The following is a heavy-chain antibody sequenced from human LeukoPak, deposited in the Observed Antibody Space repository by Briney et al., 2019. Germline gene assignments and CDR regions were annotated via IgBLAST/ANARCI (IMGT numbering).Heavy chain of an antibody. CDR3: AVALNYDYVWGSYRPTTPYYYYMDV. J-gene: IGHJ6*03. Sequence: GASVKVSCKASGGTFSSYAISWVRQAPGQGLEWMGGIIPIFGTANYAQKFQGRVTITADESTSTAYMELSSLRSEDTAVYYCAVALNYDYVWGSYRPTTPYYYYMDVWGKGTTVTISS. D-gene: IGHD3-16*02. V-gene: IGHV1-69*13. CDR2: IIPIFGTA. CDR1: GGTFSSYA.